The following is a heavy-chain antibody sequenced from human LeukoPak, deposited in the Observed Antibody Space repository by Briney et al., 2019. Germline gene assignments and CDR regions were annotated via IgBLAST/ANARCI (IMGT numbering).Heavy chain of an antibody. CDR1: GFIFSSYA. Sequence: KAGGSLRLSCAASGFIFSSYAMSWVRQAPGKGLEWVGRIKSKADGGTADYAAPLKGRFTFSRDDSKNTLYLEMKSLKTEDTAVYYCTTDWYYYDSSGYYPIFWGQGTLVTVSS. J-gene: IGHJ4*02. D-gene: IGHD3-22*01. V-gene: IGHV3-15*01. CDR3: TTDWYYYDSSGYYPIF. CDR2: IKSKADGGTA.